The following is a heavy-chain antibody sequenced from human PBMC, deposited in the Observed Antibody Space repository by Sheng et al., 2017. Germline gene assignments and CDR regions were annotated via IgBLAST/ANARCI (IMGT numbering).Heavy chain of an antibody. CDR2: IYHSGST. CDR3: ARVDTATPSYYYYGMDV. Sequence: QVQLQESGPGLVKPSETLSLTCAVSGYSISSGYYWGWIRQPPGKGLEWIGSIYHSGSTYYNPSLKSRVTISVDTSKNQFSLKLISVTAADTAVYYCARVDTATPSYYYYGMDVWGQGTTVTVSS. V-gene: IGHV4-38-2*01. J-gene: IGHJ6*02. CDR1: GYSISSGYY. D-gene: IGHD5-18*01.